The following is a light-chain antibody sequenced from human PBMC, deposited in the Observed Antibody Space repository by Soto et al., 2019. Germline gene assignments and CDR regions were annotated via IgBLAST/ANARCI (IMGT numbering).Light chain of an antibody. V-gene: IGKV1-33*01. CDR3: QQYDSLPLT. J-gene: IGKJ4*01. CDR1: QDISSS. Sequence: DIQMTQSPSSLSASVGDRVTITCLASQDISSSLNWYQQKPGQAPKLLIYGASSLQTGVTLKFDGHGSGTDFTLTISSLQPEDIATYYCQQYDSLPLTFGGGTKVDIK. CDR2: GAS.